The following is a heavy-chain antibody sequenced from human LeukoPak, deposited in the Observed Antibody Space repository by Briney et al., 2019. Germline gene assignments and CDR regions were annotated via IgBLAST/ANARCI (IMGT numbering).Heavy chain of an antibody. Sequence: GGSLRLSCVASGFTFSDYSMDWVRQSPGKGLEWVGFIRSKAYGGTTEYAASVKGRFTISRDDSKSIAYQQMNSLKTEDTAVYYCTTGGYYDSSGHPYFDYWGQGTLVTVSS. CDR3: TTGGYYDSSGHPYFDY. D-gene: IGHD3-22*01. CDR2: IRSKAYGGTT. V-gene: IGHV3-49*04. CDR1: GFTFSDYS. J-gene: IGHJ4*02.